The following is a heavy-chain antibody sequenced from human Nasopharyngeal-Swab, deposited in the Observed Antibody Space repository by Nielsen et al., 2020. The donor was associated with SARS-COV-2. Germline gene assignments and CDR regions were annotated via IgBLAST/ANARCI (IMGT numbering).Heavy chain of an antibody. CDR3: ARDRQDYDFWSGYYTGGMDV. J-gene: IGHJ6*02. V-gene: IGHV4-59*01. CDR2: IYYSGST. Sequence: ESLKISCTVSGGSISSYYWSWIRQPPGKGLEWIGYIYYSGSTNYNPSLKSRVTISVDTSKNQFSLKLSSVTAADTAVYYCARDRQDYDFWSGYYTGGMDVWGQGTTVTVSS. CDR1: GGSISSYY. D-gene: IGHD3-3*01.